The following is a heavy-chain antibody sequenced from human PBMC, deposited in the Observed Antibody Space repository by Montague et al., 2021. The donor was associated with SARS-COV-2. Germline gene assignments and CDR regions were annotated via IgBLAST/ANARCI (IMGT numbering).Heavy chain of an antibody. Sequence: SETLSLTCTVSGGSISSYYWSWIRQPPGKGLEWIGHITYSGSTNYNPSLKSRGTITVDTSKNQFSLKLSSVTAADTAVYYCARDSVWMVNAFDNWGQGTRVTVAS. J-gene: IGHJ3*02. V-gene: IGHV4-59*01. CDR2: ITYSGST. D-gene: IGHD6-19*01. CDR3: ARDSVWMVNAFDN. CDR1: GGSISSYY.